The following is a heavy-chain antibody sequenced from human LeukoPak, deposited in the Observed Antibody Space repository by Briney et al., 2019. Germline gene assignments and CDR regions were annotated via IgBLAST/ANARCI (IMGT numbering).Heavy chain of an antibody. J-gene: IGHJ4*02. V-gene: IGHV4-4*02. CDR1: GGSISSSNW. Sequence: SETLSLTCAVSGGSISSSNWWSWVRQPPGKGLEWIGEIYHSGSTNYNPSLKSRVTISVDKSKNQFSLKLSSVTAADTAVYYCARGVVYYDSSGYPRGVFDYWGQGTLVTVSS. D-gene: IGHD3-22*01. CDR2: IYHSGST. CDR3: ARGVVYYDSSGYPRGVFDY.